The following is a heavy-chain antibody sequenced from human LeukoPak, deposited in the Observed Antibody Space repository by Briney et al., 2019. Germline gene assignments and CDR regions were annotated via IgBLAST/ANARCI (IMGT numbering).Heavy chain of an antibody. Sequence: GGSLRLSCAASGFTFSYYWMNWVRQAPGKGLVWVSHINTDGSSTSYADSVKGRFTISRDNSKNKLYLEMSRLRPDDSALYFCVKDDFYDATEAWGRGTLVTVSS. D-gene: IGHD3-22*01. CDR2: INTDGSST. J-gene: IGHJ5*02. CDR1: GFTFSYYW. V-gene: IGHV3-74*01. CDR3: VKDDFYDATEA.